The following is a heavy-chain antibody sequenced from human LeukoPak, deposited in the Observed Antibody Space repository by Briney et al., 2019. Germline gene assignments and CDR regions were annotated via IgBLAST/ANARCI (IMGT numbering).Heavy chain of an antibody. CDR1: GFTFSSYA. CDR2: ISGSGGST. J-gene: IGHJ4*02. CDR3: AKDLHEYSGYDYNYFDY. Sequence: GGSLRLSCAASGFTFSSYAMSWVRQAPGKGLEWVSAISGSGGSTYYADSVKGRFTISRDNSKNTLYLQMNSLRAEDTAVYYCAKDLHEYSGYDYNYFDYWGQGTLVTVSS. D-gene: IGHD5-12*01. V-gene: IGHV3-23*01.